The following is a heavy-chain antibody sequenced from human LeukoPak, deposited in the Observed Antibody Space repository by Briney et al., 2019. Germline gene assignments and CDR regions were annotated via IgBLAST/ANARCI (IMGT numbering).Heavy chain of an antibody. CDR3: ARERDVYNWNDGYYFDH. J-gene: IGHJ4*02. CDR1: GFTFSSYE. V-gene: IGHV3-48*03. Sequence: PGGSLRLSCAASGFTFSSYEMTWVRQAPGKGLEWVSYISGSGFAIYYADSVKGRFTISRDNAKNSLYLQMNSLRAEDTAAYYCARERDVYNWNDGYYFDHWGQGTLVTVSS. CDR2: ISGSGFAI. D-gene: IGHD1-20*01.